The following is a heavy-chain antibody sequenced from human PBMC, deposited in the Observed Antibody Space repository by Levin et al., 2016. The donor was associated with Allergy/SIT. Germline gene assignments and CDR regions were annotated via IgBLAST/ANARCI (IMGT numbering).Heavy chain of an antibody. J-gene: IGHJ3*02. CDR1: GYSFTSYW. CDR3: ARNVDYGQDAFDI. Sequence: KVSCKGSGYSFTSYWIGWVRQMPGKGLEWMGIIYPGDSDTRYSPSFQGQVTISADKSISTAYLQWGSLKASDTAMYYCARNVDYGQDAFDIWGQGTMVTVSS. D-gene: IGHD4/OR15-4a*01. CDR2: IYPGDSDT. V-gene: IGHV5-51*01.